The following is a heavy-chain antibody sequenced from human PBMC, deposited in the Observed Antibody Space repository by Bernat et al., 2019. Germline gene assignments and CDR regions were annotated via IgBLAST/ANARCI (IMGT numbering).Heavy chain of an antibody. V-gene: IGHV3-33*01. CDR3: ARGTSDFGSSGYPLDY. CDR2: IWSDGNNK. CDR1: GFTFSSYA. Sequence: QVQLVESGGGVVQPGRSLRLSCAASGFTFSSYAMHWVRQAPGKGLEWVALIWSDGNNKFYADSVKGRFTISRDNSKNTLNLQMNSLRAEDTAVYYCARGTSDFGSSGYPLDYWGQGALVTVSS. D-gene: IGHD3-22*01. J-gene: IGHJ4*02.